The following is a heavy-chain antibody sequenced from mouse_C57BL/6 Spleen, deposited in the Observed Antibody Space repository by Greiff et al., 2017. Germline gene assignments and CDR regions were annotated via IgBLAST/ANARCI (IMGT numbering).Heavy chain of an antibody. CDR3: ARTLYYYAMDY. Sequence: QVQLQQSGAELARPGASVKMSCKASGYTFTSYTMHWVKQRPGQGLEWIGYINPSSGYTKYNQKFKDTATLTADKSSSTAYMRLSSQTSEDYAVDYCARTLYYYAMDYWGQGTSVTVSS. CDR2: INPSSGYT. J-gene: IGHJ4*01. V-gene: IGHV1-4*01. CDR1: GYTFTSYT.